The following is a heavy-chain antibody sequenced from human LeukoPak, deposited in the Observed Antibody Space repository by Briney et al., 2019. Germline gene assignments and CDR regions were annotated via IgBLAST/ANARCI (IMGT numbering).Heavy chain of an antibody. CDR2: ISYDGSDK. CDR3: ARDDLDGDYYDSSGYGY. Sequence: GGSLRLSCAASGFTFSIYAMHWVRQAPGKGLESVAVISYDGSDKYYADSVKGRFTISRDNSKNTLYLQMNSLRAEDTAVYYCARDDLDGDYYDSSGYGYWGKGTLVTVSS. D-gene: IGHD3-22*01. CDR1: GFTFSIYA. J-gene: IGHJ1*01. V-gene: IGHV3-30-3*01.